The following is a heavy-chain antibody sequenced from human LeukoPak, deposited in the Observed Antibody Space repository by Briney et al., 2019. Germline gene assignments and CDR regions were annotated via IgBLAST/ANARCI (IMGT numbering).Heavy chain of an antibody. Sequence: PGGSLRLSCAASGFTFNNAWMSWVRQAPGKGLEWVGRIKSKTDGGTTDYAAPVKGRFTISRDDSKNTLYLQMNSLKTEDTAVYYCTTDPADTAMVTYYFDYWGQGTLVTVSS. CDR2: IKSKTDGGTT. CDR1: GFTFNNAW. J-gene: IGHJ4*02. V-gene: IGHV3-15*01. D-gene: IGHD5-18*01. CDR3: TTDPADTAMVTYYFDY.